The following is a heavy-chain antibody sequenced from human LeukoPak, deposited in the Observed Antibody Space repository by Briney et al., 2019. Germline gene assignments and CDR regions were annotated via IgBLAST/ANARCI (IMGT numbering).Heavy chain of an antibody. CDR2: ISSSGGGT. CDR1: EFTFSSYA. CDR3: AKVPAYDGIDY. D-gene: IGHD3-3*01. J-gene: IGHJ4*02. Sequence: GGSLRLSCAASEFTFSSYAMSWVRQAPGKGLEWVSTISSSGGGTYYADSVKGRFTISRDNSKNTLYLQMNSLRAEDTAVYYCAKVPAYDGIDYWGQGTLVTVSS. V-gene: IGHV3-23*01.